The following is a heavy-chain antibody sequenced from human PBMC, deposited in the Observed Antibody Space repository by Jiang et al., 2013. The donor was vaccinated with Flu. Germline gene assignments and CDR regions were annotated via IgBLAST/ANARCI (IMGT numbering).Heavy chain of an antibody. CDR2: ISYDGSNK. Sequence: SCAASGFTFSSYAMHWVRQAPGKGLEWVAVISYDGSNKYYADSVKGRFTISRDNSKNTLYLQMNSLRAEDTAVYYCARDQNDISSYGMDVWGQGTTVTVSS. J-gene: IGHJ6*02. D-gene: IGHD3-9*01. CDR3: ARDQNDISSYGMDV. V-gene: IGHV3-30-3*01. CDR1: GFTFSSYA.